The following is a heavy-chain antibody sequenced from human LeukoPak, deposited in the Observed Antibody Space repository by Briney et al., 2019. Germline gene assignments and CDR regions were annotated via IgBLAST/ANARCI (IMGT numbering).Heavy chain of an antibody. CDR3: ARVGSSDAFDI. D-gene: IGHD2-2*01. V-gene: IGHV3-21*01. Sequence: PGGSLRLSCAASGFTFTTYWMHWVRQAPGKGLEWVSSISSSSSYIYYADSVKGRFTISRDNAKNSLYLQMDSLRAEDTAVYYCARVGSSDAFDIWGQGTMVTVSS. CDR2: ISSSSSYI. CDR1: GFTFTTYW. J-gene: IGHJ3*02.